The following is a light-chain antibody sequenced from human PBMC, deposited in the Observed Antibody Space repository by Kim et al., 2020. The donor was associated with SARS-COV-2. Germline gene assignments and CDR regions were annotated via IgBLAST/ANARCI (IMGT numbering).Light chain of an antibody. CDR3: NSRDSSGNHRVV. CDR2: GKN. V-gene: IGLV3-19*01. J-gene: IGLJ2*01. CDR1: SLRSYY. Sequence: SSELTQDPAVSVALGQTVRITCQGDSLRSYYASWYQQKPGQAPVLVIYGKNNRPSGIPDRFSGSSSGNAASLTITGAQAEDEADYCCNSRDSSGNHRVVFGGGTQLTVL.